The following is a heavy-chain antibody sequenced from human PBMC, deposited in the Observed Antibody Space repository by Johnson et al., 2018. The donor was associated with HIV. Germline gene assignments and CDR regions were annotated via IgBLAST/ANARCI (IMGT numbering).Heavy chain of an antibody. CDR3: ASDYGDYDHAFDI. CDR2: ISRGGSSASVI. J-gene: IGHJ3*02. V-gene: IGHV3-11*04. D-gene: IGHD4-17*01. CDR1: GFSFSDYF. Sequence: QVQLVESGGGLVKPGGSLRLSCAASGFSFSDYFVSWIRQAPGKGLEWVSYISRGGSSASVIYYADSVTGRFTISRENAKNSVYRQMNSLRSDDTAVYYCASDYGDYDHAFDIWGRGTVVTVTS.